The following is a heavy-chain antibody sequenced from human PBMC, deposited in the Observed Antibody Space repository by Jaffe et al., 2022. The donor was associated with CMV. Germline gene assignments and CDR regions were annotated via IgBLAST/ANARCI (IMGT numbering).Heavy chain of an antibody. CDR3: ARDATTAPYYMDV. CDR2: INDNGDS. CDR1: GVSITSYY. V-gene: IGHV4-59*01. Sequence: QVQLEESGPGLVKPSETLSLTCTVSGVSITSYYWSWIRQPPGKGLEWIGYINDNGDSNSNPSLKSRVTMSIDTSNDQFSLRLRAVTAADTAVYYCARDATTAPYYMDVWGRGTTVTVSS. D-gene: IGHD1-1*01. J-gene: IGHJ6*03.